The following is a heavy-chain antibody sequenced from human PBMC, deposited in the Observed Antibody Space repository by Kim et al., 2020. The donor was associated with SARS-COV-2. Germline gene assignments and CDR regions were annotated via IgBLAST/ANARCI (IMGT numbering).Heavy chain of an antibody. CDR2: INHSGST. CDR1: GGSFSGYY. D-gene: IGHD3-3*01. V-gene: IGHV4-34*01. CDR3: ARVPNDFWSGYYNYYYGMDV. Sequence: SETLSLNCAVYGGSFSGYYWSWIRQPPGKGLEWIGEINHSGSTNYNPSLKSRVTISVDTSKNQFSLKLSSVTAADTAVYYCARVPNDFWSGYYNYYYGMDVWGQGTTVTVSS. J-gene: IGHJ6*02.